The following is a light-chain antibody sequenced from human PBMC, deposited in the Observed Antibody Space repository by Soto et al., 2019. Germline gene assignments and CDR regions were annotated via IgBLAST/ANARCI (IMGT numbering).Light chain of an antibody. CDR1: SSNIGAGYD. Sequence: QSVLTQSPSVSGAPGQRVTISCTESSSNIGAGYDVHWYQQLPGTAPKLLIYGNSNRPSGVPDRFSGSKSGTSASLAITGLQAEDDADYYCQSYDSSLSAWVFGGGTKLTVL. CDR2: GNS. J-gene: IGLJ3*02. CDR3: QSYDSSLSAWV. V-gene: IGLV1-40*01.